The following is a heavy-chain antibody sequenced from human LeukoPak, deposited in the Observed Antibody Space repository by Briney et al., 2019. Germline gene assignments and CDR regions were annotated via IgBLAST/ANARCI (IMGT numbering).Heavy chain of an antibody. CDR1: GYSFGNRW. D-gene: IGHD3-10*01. CDR3: ARGAYGSGSSYTYYGMYV. CDR2: IYPDDSDT. J-gene: IGHJ6*02. V-gene: IGHV5-51*01. Sequence: GESLKISCKGSGYSFGNRWIGWVRQMPGKGLEWMGIIYPDDSDTIYCPSFEGQVTISADKSISTAYLQWSSRKASDTAMYYCARGAYGSGSSYTYYGMYVWGQGTTVTASS.